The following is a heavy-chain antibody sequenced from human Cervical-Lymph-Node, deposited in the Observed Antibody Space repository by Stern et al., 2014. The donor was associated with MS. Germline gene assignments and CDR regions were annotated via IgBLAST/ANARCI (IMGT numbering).Heavy chain of an antibody. J-gene: IGHJ3*02. V-gene: IGHV3-30*04. D-gene: IGHD2/OR15-2a*01. CDR2: ISYDGSDR. CDR1: GFTFSSYA. CDR3: AREGSTLPDAIDI. Sequence: VQLVESGGGVVQPGKSLRLSCAASGFTFSSYAMHWVRQAPGKGLEWVAVISYDGSDRYYADSVKGRFTISRDNSTNTLYLLMNSLRAEDTALYYCAREGSTLPDAIDIWGQGTMVTVSS.